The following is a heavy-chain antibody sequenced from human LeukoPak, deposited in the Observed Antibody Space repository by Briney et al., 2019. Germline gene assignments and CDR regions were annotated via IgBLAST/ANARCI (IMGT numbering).Heavy chain of an antibody. CDR1: GFTFSSYA. D-gene: IGHD1-26*01. CDR2: ISGSGGST. CDR3: AKDQWELLGFDY. Sequence: GGSLRLSRAASGFTFSSYAMSWVRQAPGKGLEWVSAISGSGGSTYYADSVKGRFTISRDNSKNTLYLQMNSLRAEDTAVYYCAKDQWELLGFDYWGQGTLVTVSS. V-gene: IGHV3-23*01. J-gene: IGHJ4*02.